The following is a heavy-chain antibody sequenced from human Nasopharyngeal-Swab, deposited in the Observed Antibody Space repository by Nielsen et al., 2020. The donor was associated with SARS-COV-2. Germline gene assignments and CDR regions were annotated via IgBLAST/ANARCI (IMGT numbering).Heavy chain of an antibody. CDR3: AKAVGAITIFGVVIKKAHGMDV. J-gene: IGHJ6*02. D-gene: IGHD3-3*01. V-gene: IGHV3-23*03. Sequence: GRQAAGKGLEWGSVIYSGGSSTYYADSVKGRFTISRDNSKNTLYLQMNSLRAEDTAVYYCAKAVGAITIFGVVIKKAHGMDVWGQGTTVTVSS. CDR2: IYSGGSST.